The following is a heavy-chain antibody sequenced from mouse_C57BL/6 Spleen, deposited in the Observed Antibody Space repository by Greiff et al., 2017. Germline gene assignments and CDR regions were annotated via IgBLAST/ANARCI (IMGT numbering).Heavy chain of an antibody. CDR2: INPSNGGT. CDR3: ARLRGYDYGFDY. V-gene: IGHV1-54*01. CDR1: GYAFTNYL. D-gene: IGHD2-4*01. J-gene: IGHJ2*01. Sequence: QVQLQQSGAELVRPGTSVKVSCKASGYAFTNYLIEWVKQRPGQGLEWIGNINPSNGGTNNNEKFKSKATLTVDKSSSTAYMQLSSLTSEDSAVYYCARLRGYDYGFDYWGQGTTLTVSS.